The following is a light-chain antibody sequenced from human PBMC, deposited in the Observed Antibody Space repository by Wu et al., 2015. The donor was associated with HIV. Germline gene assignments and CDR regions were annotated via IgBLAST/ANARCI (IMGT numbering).Light chain of an antibody. Sequence: EIVLTQSPATLSLSPGERATLSCRASQGISSTYLAWYQQRPGQAPRLLIYDAASRATDISDRFSGSGSGTDFTLTISRLEPEDSAVYFCQQYGSSPVTFGGGTKVEIK. CDR2: DAA. CDR1: QGISSTY. J-gene: IGKJ4*01. V-gene: IGKV3-20*01. CDR3: QQYGSSPVT.